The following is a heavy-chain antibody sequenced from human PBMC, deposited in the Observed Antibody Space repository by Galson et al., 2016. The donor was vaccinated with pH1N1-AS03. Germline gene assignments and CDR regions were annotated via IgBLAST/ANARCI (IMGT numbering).Heavy chain of an antibody. CDR3: ARDEEVGVAATPLRSKRTFHYGMDV. CDR2: ISSSGTT. Sequence: LSLTCTVSDDSISSSSYYWAWVRQPPGKGLEWIGSISSSGTTHHNPSLRSRVTILIATSKRQVSLKLTSVTAADTAIYFCARDEEVGVAATPLRSKRTFHYGMDVWGQGTTVTVS. D-gene: IGHD2-15*01. J-gene: IGHJ6*02. V-gene: IGHV4-39*07. CDR1: DDSISSSSYY.